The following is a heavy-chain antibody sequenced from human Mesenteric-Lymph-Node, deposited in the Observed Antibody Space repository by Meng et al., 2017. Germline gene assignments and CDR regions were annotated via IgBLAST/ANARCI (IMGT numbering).Heavy chain of an antibody. Sequence: QLLLVRAGAEGQKPGASVGVSCEASVYTFASYGISWLRQAPGQGLEWMGWFVNNVDTYSAQKFQGRVTMTTDTHTSTAFMELRSLRSDDTAVYYCARGTPGRSYSDYWGQGTLVTVSS. J-gene: IGHJ4*02. CDR2: FVNNVDT. D-gene: IGHD3-10*01. V-gene: IGHV1-18*01. CDR3: ARGTPGRSYSDY. CDR1: VYTFASYG.